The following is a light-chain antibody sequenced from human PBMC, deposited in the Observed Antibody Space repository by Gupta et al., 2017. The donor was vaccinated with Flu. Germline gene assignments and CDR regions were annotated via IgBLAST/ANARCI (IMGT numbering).Light chain of an antibody. CDR3: QQSFSIPPYN. Sequence: DIQMTQSPSSLSASVGDRVTITCRASQSISRYLNWYQKKPGKAPKLLIYGASILQSGVPSRFSGGGFGTDFTLSIGNLQPEDCATYYCQQSFSIPPYNFGQGTKLEIK. CDR2: GAS. CDR1: QSISRY. J-gene: IGKJ2*01. V-gene: IGKV1-39*01.